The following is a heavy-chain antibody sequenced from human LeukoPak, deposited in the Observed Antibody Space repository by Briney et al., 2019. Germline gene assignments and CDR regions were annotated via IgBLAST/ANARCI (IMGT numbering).Heavy chain of an antibody. D-gene: IGHD3-10*01. Sequence: GGSLRLSCAASGFIVSNNHINWIRQAPGKGLEWVSIIYSGDTTYYSDSVKGRFILSSDNSKNMLYLQMNSLRVEDTAVYYCARGLWFGETHDAFDIWGQGTMVTVSS. CDR3: ARGLWFGETHDAFDI. CDR1: GFIVSNNH. CDR2: IYSGDTT. V-gene: IGHV3-66*01. J-gene: IGHJ3*02.